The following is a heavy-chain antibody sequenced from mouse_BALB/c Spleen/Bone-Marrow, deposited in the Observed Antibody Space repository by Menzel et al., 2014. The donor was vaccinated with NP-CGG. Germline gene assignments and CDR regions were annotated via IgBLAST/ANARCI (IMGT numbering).Heavy chain of an antibody. V-gene: IGHV7-3*02. D-gene: IGHD2-3*01. Sequence: EVKLMESGGGLVQPGGSLRLSCATSGFTFTDYYMSWVRQPPGKALEWLGFIRNKANGYTTEYSASVKGRFTISRDNSQSILYLQMNTLRAEDSATYYCARYDVYYYFDYWGQGTPLTVSS. J-gene: IGHJ2*01. CDR2: IRNKANGYTT. CDR1: GFTFTDYY. CDR3: ARYDVYYYFDY.